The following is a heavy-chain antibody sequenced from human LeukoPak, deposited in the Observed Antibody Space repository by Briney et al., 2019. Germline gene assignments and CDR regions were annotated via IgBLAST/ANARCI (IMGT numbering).Heavy chain of an antibody. V-gene: IGHV3-30*18. CDR3: AKLPKTTVATLTVDY. D-gene: IGHD5-12*01. Sequence: PGGSLRLSCAASGFTFSSYGMHWVRQAPGKGLEWVAVISYDGSNKYYADSVKGRFTISRDNSKNTLYLQMNSLRAEDTAVYYCAKLPKTTVATLTVDYWGQGTLVTVSS. CDR2: ISYDGSNK. CDR1: GFTFSSYG. J-gene: IGHJ4*02.